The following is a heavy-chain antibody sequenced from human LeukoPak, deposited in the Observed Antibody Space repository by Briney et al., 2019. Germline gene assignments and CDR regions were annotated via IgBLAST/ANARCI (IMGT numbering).Heavy chain of an antibody. CDR2: ISSSGSTI. CDR1: GFTFSSYE. D-gene: IGHD5-12*01. V-gene: IGHV3-48*03. J-gene: IGHJ6*02. CDR3: ARDQGGYDIYYYYGMDV. Sequence: GGSLRLSCTASGFTFSSYEMNWVRQAPGKGLEWVSYISSSGSTIYYAGSVKGRFTISRDNAKNSLYLQMNSLRAEDTAVYYCARDQGGYDIYYYYGMDVWGQGTTVTVSS.